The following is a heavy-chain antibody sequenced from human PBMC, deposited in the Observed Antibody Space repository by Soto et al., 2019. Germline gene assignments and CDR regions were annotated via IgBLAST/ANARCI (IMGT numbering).Heavy chain of an antibody. V-gene: IGHV4-30-4*01. CDR1: GGSISSGEYY. Sequence: SETLSLTCTVSGGSISSGEYYWSWIRQPPGEGLEWIGNIYYSGTTYNNPSLKSRVTISVDTSNNQFSLKLSSVTAADTAVYYCARDGGFCTNGVCPVYNYFGMDVWGQGTTVT. D-gene: IGHD2-8*01. CDR2: IYYSGTT. CDR3: ARDGGFCTNGVCPVYNYFGMDV. J-gene: IGHJ6*02.